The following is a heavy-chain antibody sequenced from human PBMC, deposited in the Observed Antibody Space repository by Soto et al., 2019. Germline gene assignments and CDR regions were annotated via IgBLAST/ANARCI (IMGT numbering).Heavy chain of an antibody. V-gene: IGHV4-39*01. CDR2: IYYSGTT. D-gene: IGHD2-21*01. CDR1: GGSISSTGFL. J-gene: IGHJ5*02. Sequence: SETLSLTCTVSGGSISSTGFLWGWIRQPPGKGLEWIGVIYYSGTTFYNPSLKSRVTIFVDTSKNQFSLKLTSVTATDTAFYYCARHKSDEDWLDPWGQGTLVNVSS. CDR3: ARHKSDEDWLDP.